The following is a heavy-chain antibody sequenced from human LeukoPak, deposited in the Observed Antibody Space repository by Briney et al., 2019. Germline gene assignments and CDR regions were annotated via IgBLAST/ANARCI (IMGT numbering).Heavy chain of an antibody. J-gene: IGHJ5*02. CDR2: IHPDGSIT. CDR3: APQQAFSPYNWFDP. Sequence: GGSLRLSCVGSGFTISNYWMHWVRHAPGTGLVWVSRIHPDGSITTYADSVKGRFTISRDNTKNTLCLQMNSLRAEDTAVYYCAPQQAFSPYNWFDPWGQGTLVTVSS. CDR1: GFTISNYW. V-gene: IGHV3-74*03. D-gene: IGHD3-3*02.